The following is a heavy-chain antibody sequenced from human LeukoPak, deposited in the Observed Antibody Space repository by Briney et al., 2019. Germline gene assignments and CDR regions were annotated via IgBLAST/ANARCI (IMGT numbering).Heavy chain of an antibody. Sequence: PSETLSLTCTVSGGSINNRSYYWGWIRRPPGKGLEWIGSIYYSGSTNYNPSLKGRVTISVDTSKNQFSLKLSSVTAADTAVYYCARDGYKFYYYYGMDVWGQGTTVTVSS. J-gene: IGHJ6*02. V-gene: IGHV4-39*01. CDR2: IYYSGST. D-gene: IGHD5-24*01. CDR3: ARDGYKFYYYYGMDV. CDR1: GGSINNRSYY.